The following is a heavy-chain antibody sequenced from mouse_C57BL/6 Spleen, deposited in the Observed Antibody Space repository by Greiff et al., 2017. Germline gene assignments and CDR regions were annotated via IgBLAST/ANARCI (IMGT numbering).Heavy chain of an antibody. Sequence: EVKLMESGAELVRPGASVKLSCTASGFNIKDYYMHWVKQRPEQGLEWIGRIDPEDGDTEYAPKFQGKATMTADTSSNTAYLQLSSLTSEDTAVYYCTTNYYGSSYGDYAMDYWGQGTSVTVSS. CDR1: GFNIKDYY. J-gene: IGHJ4*01. CDR2: IDPEDGDT. V-gene: IGHV14-1*01. D-gene: IGHD1-1*01. CDR3: TTNYYGSSYGDYAMDY.